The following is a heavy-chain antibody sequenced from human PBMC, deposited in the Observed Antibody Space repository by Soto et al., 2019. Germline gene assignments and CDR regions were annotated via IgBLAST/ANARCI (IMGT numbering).Heavy chain of an antibody. D-gene: IGHD4-17*01. CDR3: ARYRADYGAHTGALYDYYGMDV. Sequence: QVQLVQSGAEVKKPGSSVKVSCKASGGTFSSYTISWVRQAPGQGLEWMGRIIPILGIANYAQKFQGRVTITGDKAASTAFMELSSLGAEDAAVYYCARYRADYGAHTGALYDYYGMDVWGQGTTVTVSS. J-gene: IGHJ6*02. CDR2: IIPILGIA. V-gene: IGHV1-69*02. CDR1: GGTFSSYT.